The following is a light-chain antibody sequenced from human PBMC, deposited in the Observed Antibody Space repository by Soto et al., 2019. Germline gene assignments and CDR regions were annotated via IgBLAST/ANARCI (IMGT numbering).Light chain of an antibody. J-gene: IGLJ3*02. CDR2: EVI. Sequence: QSVLTQSASVSGSPGQSITISCTGTSSDVGGYNYVSWYQQHPHKAPKLMIYEVINRPSGVSNRFSGSKSGNTASLTISGLQAEDEADYYCSSYTSSATLVFGGGTKLTVL. CDR1: SSDVGGYNY. V-gene: IGLV2-14*01. CDR3: SSYTSSATLV.